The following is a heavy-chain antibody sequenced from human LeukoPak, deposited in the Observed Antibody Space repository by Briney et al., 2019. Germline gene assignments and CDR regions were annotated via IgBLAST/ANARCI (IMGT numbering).Heavy chain of an antibody. V-gene: IGHV4-61*02. CDR1: GGSISSGNYF. Sequence: PSETLSLTCAVSGGSISSGNYFWSWIRQPAGKGLEWIGRFYTSGSTNYNPSLKSRVTISVDTSNNQFSLKLSSVTAADTAVYYCATQDSSSWYFDYWGQGTLVTVSS. J-gene: IGHJ4*02. D-gene: IGHD6-13*01. CDR3: ATQDSSSWYFDY. CDR2: FYTSGST.